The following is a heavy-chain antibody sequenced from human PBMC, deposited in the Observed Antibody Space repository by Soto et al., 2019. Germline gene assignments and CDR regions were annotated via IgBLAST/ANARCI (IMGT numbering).Heavy chain of an antibody. J-gene: IGHJ4*02. V-gene: IGHV4-4*02. CDR3: ATRDTGRVY. CDR1: GVSISSHDW. D-gene: IGHD5-18*01. CDR2: SHQSGNT. Sequence: QVQLQESGPGLVKPSGTLSLTCAVSGVSISSHDWWTWVRQPPGKGLEWIGESHQSGNTHYNSSLESRVTISLDKSKTQLSLHLTSVTVAATAVYYCATRDTGRVYWGQGTLVTVSS.